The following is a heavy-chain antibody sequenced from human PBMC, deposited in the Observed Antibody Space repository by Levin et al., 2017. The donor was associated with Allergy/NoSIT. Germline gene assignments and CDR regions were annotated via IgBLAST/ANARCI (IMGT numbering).Heavy chain of an antibody. D-gene: IGHD6-13*01. CDR1: GFSLSTSGVG. J-gene: IGHJ4*02. Sequence: ESGPTLVKPTQTLTLTCTFSGFSLSTSGVGVGWIRQPPGKALEWLALIYWDDDKRYSPSLKIRLTITKDTSKNQVVLTMTNMDPVDTATYYCAHRYSSRDFDYWGQGTLVTVSS. V-gene: IGHV2-5*02. CDR2: IYWDDDK. CDR3: AHRYSSRDFDY.